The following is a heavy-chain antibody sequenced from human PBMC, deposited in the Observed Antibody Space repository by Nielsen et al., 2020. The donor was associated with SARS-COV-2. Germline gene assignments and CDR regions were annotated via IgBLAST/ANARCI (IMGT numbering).Heavy chain of an antibody. CDR3: ARQNFGVVIIGNWFDP. V-gene: IGHV4-61*08. D-gene: IGHD3-3*01. Sequence: SETLSLTCTVSGGSISSGGYYWSWIRQPPGKGLEWIGYIYYSGSTNYNPFLKSRVTISVDTSKNQFSLKLSSVTAADTAVYYCARQNFGVVIIGNWFDPWGQGTLVTVSS. CDR1: GGSISSGGYY. CDR2: IYYSGST. J-gene: IGHJ5*02.